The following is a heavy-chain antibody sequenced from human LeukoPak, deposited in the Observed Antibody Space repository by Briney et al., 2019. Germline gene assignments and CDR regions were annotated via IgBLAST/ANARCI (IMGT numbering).Heavy chain of an antibody. Sequence: PGGSLRLSCGASGFTFSSYSMNWVRQAPGKGLEWVSSISSSSSYIYYADSVKGRFTISRDNAKNSLYLQMNNVRVEDTAVYYCARDKDYTIDYWGQGTLVTVSS. V-gene: IGHV3-21*01. CDR1: GFTFSSYS. J-gene: IGHJ4*02. CDR3: ARDKDYTIDY. D-gene: IGHD2-2*02. CDR2: ISSSSSYI.